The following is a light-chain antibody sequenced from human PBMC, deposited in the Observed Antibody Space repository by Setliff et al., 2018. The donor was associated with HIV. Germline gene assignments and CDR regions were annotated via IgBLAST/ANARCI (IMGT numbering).Light chain of an antibody. J-gene: IGLJ1*01. V-gene: IGLV2-14*01. CDR3: SSYAITNTLP. CDR2: GVR. CDR1: SSGVGGYNY. Sequence: QSVLTQPASVSGSPGQSITISCAGTSSGVGGYNYVSWYQQHPGKAPRLIIYGVRNRPSGVSNRFSGSKSGNTASLTISGLQAEDEADYYCSSYAITNTLPFGTGTKVTVL.